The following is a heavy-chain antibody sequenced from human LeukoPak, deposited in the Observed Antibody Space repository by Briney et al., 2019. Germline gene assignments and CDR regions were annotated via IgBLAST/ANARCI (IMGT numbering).Heavy chain of an antibody. V-gene: IGHV1-18*01. CDR2: ISAYNGNT. J-gene: IGHJ3*02. CDR3: AREGYYDFWSGYPDAFDI. CDR1: GYTFTSYG. D-gene: IGHD3-3*01. Sequence: ASVKVSCKASGYTFTSYGISWVRQAPGQGLEWMGWISAYNGNTNYAQKLQGRVTMTTDTSTSTAYMELRSLRSDDTAVCYCAREGYYDFWSGYPDAFDIWGQGTMVTVSS.